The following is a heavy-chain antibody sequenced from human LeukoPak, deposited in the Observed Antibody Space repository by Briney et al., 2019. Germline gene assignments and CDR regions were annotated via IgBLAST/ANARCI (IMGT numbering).Heavy chain of an antibody. Sequence: GGSLRLSCAASGFTFSDYYMSWIRQAPGKGLEWVSYISSSGSTIYYADSVKGRFTISRDNAKNSLYLQMNSLRAEDTAVYYCARAYCSSTSCHKEYNWFDPWGQGTLVTVSS. CDR2: ISSSGSTI. D-gene: IGHD2-2*01. V-gene: IGHV3-11*01. CDR3: ARAYCSSTSCHKEYNWFDP. J-gene: IGHJ5*02. CDR1: GFTFSDYY.